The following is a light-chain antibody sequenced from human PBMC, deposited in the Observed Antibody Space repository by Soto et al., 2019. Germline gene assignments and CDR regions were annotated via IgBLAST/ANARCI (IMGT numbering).Light chain of an antibody. Sequence: EILMTQSPATLSVSLGERATLSCRASQSVSSNLAWYQLKPGQAPRPLIYGASTRATGIPARFSGSGSGTDFTLTISSLQPEDFATYYCQQSYSTPITFGQGTRLEI. CDR2: GAS. J-gene: IGKJ5*01. CDR3: QQSYSTPIT. V-gene: IGKV3-15*01. CDR1: QSVSSN.